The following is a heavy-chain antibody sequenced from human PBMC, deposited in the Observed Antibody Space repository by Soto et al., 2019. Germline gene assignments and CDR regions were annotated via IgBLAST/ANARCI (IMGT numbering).Heavy chain of an antibody. V-gene: IGHV4-59*01. Sequence: PSETLSLTCTVSGGSISSYYWSWIRQPPGKGLEWIGYIYYSGSTNYNPSLKSRVTISVDTSKNQFSLKLSSVTAADTAVYYCARSPNYDFWSGWFDPWGQGTLVTVSS. CDR1: GGSISSYY. CDR2: IYYSGST. J-gene: IGHJ5*02. CDR3: ARSPNYDFWSGWFDP. D-gene: IGHD3-3*01.